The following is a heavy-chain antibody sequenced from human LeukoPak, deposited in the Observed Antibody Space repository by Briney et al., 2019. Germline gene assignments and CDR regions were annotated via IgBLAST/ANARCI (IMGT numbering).Heavy chain of an antibody. V-gene: IGHV3-21*01. Sequence: PGGSLRPSCAASGFTFSSYSMNWVRQAPGKGLEWVSSISSSSSYIYYADSVKGRFTISRDNAKNSLYLQMNSLRAEDTAVYYCARVGGLSFYGMDVWGQGTTVTVSS. J-gene: IGHJ6*02. CDR2: ISSSSSYI. D-gene: IGHD3-16*02. CDR1: GFTFSSYS. CDR3: ARVGGLSFYGMDV.